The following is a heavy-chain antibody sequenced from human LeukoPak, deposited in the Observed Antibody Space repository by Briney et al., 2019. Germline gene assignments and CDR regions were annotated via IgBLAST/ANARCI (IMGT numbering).Heavy chain of an antibody. D-gene: IGHD3-10*01. J-gene: IGHJ4*02. CDR3: ARKGGTMVRGVFDY. CDR2: ISYDGSNK. CDR1: GFTFSSYG. Sequence: GGSLRLSCAASGFTFSSYGMHWVRQAPGKGLEWVAVISYDGSNKYYADSVKGRFTISRDNSKNTLYLQMNSLRAEDTAVYYCARKGGTMVRGVFDYWGQGTLVTVSS. V-gene: IGHV3-30*03.